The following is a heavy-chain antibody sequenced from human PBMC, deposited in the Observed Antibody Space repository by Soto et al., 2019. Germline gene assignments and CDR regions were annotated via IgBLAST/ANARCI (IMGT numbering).Heavy chain of an antibody. V-gene: IGHV3-23*01. CDR1: GFTFSSYA. J-gene: IGHJ4*02. D-gene: IGHD3-22*01. Sequence: GGSLRLSCAASGFTFSSYAMSWVRQAPGKGLEWVSATSGSGGSTYYADSVKGRFTISRDNSKNTLYLQMNSLRAEDTAVYYCAKVMIVVVITGPFDYWGQGTLVTVSS. CDR2: TSGSGGST. CDR3: AKVMIVVVITGPFDY.